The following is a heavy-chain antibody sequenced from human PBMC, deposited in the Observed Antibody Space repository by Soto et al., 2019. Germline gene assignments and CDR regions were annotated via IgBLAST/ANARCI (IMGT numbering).Heavy chain of an antibody. Sequence: GESLNISCNGSGYSFTIYLIGWVRQMTGKGLEWMGIIYPGDSDTRYSPSFQGQVTISADKSISTAYLQWSSLKASDTAMYYCARTYCSSTSCYGARFWGQGTMVTVSS. V-gene: IGHV5-51*01. CDR1: GYSFTIYL. J-gene: IGHJ3*01. CDR3: ARTYCSSTSCYGARF. CDR2: IYPGDSDT. D-gene: IGHD2-2*01.